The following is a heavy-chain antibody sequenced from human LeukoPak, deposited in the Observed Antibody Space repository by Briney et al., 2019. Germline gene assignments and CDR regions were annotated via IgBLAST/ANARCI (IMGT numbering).Heavy chain of an antibody. V-gene: IGHV4-39*01. D-gene: IGHD3-22*01. CDR3: ASAYLYYYDSTGYWHY. Sequence: PSETLSLTCTVSGGSISSSSYYWGWIRQPPGNGLEWIGSIYYSGSTYYNPSLKSRVTISVDTSKNQFSLKLSSVTAADTAVYYCASAYLYYYDSTGYWHYWGQGTLVTVSS. J-gene: IGHJ4*02. CDR1: GGSISSSSYY. CDR2: IYYSGST.